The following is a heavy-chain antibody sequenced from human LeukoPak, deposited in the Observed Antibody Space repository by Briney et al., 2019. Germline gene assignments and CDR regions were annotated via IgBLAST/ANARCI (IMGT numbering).Heavy chain of an antibody. Sequence: SETLSLTCTVSDDSITIYYWSWIRQPPGKGLEWIGYIDHTGSTNYNPSLNSRVTISRDTSKNHFSLKLSSATAADTAVYYCARSSPAPHYWGQGTLVTVSS. J-gene: IGHJ4*02. CDR2: IDHTGST. CDR3: ARSSPAPHY. V-gene: IGHV4-59*01. CDR1: DDSITIYY.